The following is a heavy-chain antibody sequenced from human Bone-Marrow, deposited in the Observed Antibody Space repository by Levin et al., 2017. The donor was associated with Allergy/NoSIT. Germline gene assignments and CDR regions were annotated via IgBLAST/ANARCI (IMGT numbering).Heavy chain of an antibody. Sequence: ASVKVSCKASGFAFTDYYMHWVRQAPGQGLEWLGWINPNNGATKYALKFQDRVTMTRDTSISTAYMEFRRLRSDDTAVFYCARDPAVTRDGYFELWGRGTLVSVSS. J-gene: IGHJ2*01. CDR3: ARDPAVTRDGYFEL. D-gene: IGHD4-17*01. CDR1: GFAFTDYY. CDR2: INPNNGAT. V-gene: IGHV1-2*02.